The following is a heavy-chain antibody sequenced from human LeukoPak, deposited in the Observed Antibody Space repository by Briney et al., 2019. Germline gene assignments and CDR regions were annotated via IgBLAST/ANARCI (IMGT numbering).Heavy chain of an antibody. Sequence: GASVKVSCKASGYTFTSYYMHWVRQAPGQGLEWMGIINPSGGSTSYAQKFQGRVTVTRDTSTSTVYMELSSLRSEDTAVYYCARDYPNIVLMVYAIGYYYGMDVWGQGTTVTVSS. CDR2: INPSGGST. D-gene: IGHD2-8*01. J-gene: IGHJ6*02. CDR1: GYTFTSYY. V-gene: IGHV1-46*01. CDR3: ARDYPNIVLMVYAIGYYYGMDV.